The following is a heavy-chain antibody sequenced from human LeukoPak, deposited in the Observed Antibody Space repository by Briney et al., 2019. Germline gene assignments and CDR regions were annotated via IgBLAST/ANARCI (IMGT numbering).Heavy chain of an antibody. CDR1: GGSISSSSYY. V-gene: IGHV4-39*01. J-gene: IGHJ5*02. CDR3: ARTNIWFGELSWFDP. Sequence: SETLSLTCTVSGGSISSSSYYWGWIRQPPGKGLESIGSIYYSGSTYYNPSLKSRVTISVDTSKNQFSLKLSSVTATDTAVYYCARTNIWFGELSWFDPWGQGTLVTVSS. CDR2: IYYSGST. D-gene: IGHD3-10*01.